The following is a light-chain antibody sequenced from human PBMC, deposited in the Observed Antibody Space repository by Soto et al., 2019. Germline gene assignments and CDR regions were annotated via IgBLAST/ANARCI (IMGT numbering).Light chain of an antibody. V-gene: IGKV3-20*01. J-gene: IGKJ1*01. CDR2: GAS. CDR1: QSVSSSY. CDR3: QQYGSSQWT. Sequence: EIVLTQSPGTLSLSPGERATLSCRASQSVSSSYLAWYQQKPGQATRLLIYGASSRATGIPDRFSGSGSGRAFPCTIIRLASDAFAVCYCQQYGSSQWTFGQGTKVEIK.